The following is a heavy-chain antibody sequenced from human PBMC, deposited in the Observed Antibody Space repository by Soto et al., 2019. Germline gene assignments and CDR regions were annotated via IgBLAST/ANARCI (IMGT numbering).Heavy chain of an antibody. J-gene: IGHJ4*02. V-gene: IGHV3-74*01. CDR2: INDDGSDT. D-gene: IGHD4-17*01. CDR1: GFTFSDYW. Sequence: VQLVESGGDLVQPGGSLRLSCAASGFTFSDYWMHWVRQAPGKGLVWVSLINDDGSDTTYADSVKGRFTISRDNAKNKVYLQMNTLRVEDTAVYYCARDPTTGLDSWGQGTLVTVSS. CDR3: ARDPTTGLDS.